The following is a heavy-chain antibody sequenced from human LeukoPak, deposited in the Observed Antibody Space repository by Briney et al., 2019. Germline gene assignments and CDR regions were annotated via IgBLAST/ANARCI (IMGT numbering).Heavy chain of an antibody. CDR1: GFTLSGYS. CDR3: ATNGDYPFDS. V-gene: IGHV3-48*01. D-gene: IGHD4-17*01. Sequence: PGGSLRLSCAASGFTLSGYSLNWVRQAPGKGLEWVSYITRNSETIYYADSVKGRFTISRDNAKKLLFLQMNSLRTEDTAVYYCATNGDYPFDSWGQGTLVTVSS. CDR2: ITRNSETI. J-gene: IGHJ4*02.